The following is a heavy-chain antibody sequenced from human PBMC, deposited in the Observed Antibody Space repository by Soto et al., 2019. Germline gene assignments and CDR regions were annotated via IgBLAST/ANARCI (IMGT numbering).Heavy chain of an antibody. CDR3: TTGVSGRWIPYYFDY. D-gene: IGHD5-18*01. V-gene: IGHV3-15*01. CDR2: IKSKTDGGTT. CDR1: GFTFSNAW. J-gene: IGHJ4*02. Sequence: GGSLRLSCAASGFTFSNAWMSWVRQAPGKGLEWVGRIKSKTDGGTTDYAAPVKGRFTISRDDSKNTLYLQMNSLKTEDTAVYYCTTGVSGRWIPYYFDYWGQGTLVTVSS.